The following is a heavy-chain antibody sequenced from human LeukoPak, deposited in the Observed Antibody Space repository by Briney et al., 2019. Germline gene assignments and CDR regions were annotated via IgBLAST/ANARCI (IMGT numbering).Heavy chain of an antibody. V-gene: IGHV3-66*02. Sequence: GGSLRLSCAASGFTVSNNYMSWVRQAPGKGLEWVSVIYNDGRTYHADSVKGRFTISRDNSKNTLYLQMNSLRPEDTAVYYCAREGGLGYCSTTSCALSNWGQGTLSPSPQ. D-gene: IGHD2-2*01. CDR3: AREGGLGYCSTTSCALSN. J-gene: IGHJ4*02. CDR1: GFTVSNNY. CDR2: IYNDGRT.